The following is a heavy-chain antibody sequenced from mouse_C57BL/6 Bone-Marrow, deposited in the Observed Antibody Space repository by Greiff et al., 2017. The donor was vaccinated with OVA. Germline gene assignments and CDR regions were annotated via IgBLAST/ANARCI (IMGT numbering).Heavy chain of an antibody. Sequence: EVQGVESGEGLVKPGGSLKLSCAASGFTFSSYAMSWVRQTPEKRLEWVAYISSGGDYIYYADTVKGRFTISRDNARNTLYLQMSSLKSEDTAMYYCTRHYYGSSYGYFDVWGTGTTVTVSS. CDR1: GFTFSSYA. D-gene: IGHD1-1*01. CDR3: TRHYYGSSYGYFDV. J-gene: IGHJ1*03. CDR2: ISSGGDYI. V-gene: IGHV5-9-1*02.